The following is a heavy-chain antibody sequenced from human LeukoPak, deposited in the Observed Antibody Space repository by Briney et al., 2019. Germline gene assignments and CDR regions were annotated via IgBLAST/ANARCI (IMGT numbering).Heavy chain of an antibody. CDR2: IRPSGHSV. V-gene: IGHV3-21*04. J-gene: IGHJ4*02. D-gene: IGHD2-15*01. CDR1: GFTFRTYD. Sequence: GGSLRLSCTASGFTFRTYDMNWARQAPGKGPEWVSSIRPSGHSVYYADAVKGRFTISRDNAKNTLYLQMSSLRAEDTAIYYCARDESSLLSAASRFHLDGWGQGTLVTVSS. CDR3: ARDESSLLSAASRFHLDG.